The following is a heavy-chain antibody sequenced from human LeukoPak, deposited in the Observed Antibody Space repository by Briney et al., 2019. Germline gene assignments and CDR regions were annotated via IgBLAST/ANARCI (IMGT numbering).Heavy chain of an antibody. D-gene: IGHD6-13*01. J-gene: IGHJ4*02. CDR3: ARGKQQLVEGLVGSFDY. Sequence: PSETLSLTCTVSGGSISSGGYYWSWIRQHPGKGLEWIGYIYYSGSTYYNPSLKSRVTISVDTSKNQFSLKLSSVTAADTAVYYSARGKQQLVEGLVGSFDYWGQGTLVTVSS. V-gene: IGHV4-31*03. CDR1: GGSISSGGYY. CDR2: IYYSGST.